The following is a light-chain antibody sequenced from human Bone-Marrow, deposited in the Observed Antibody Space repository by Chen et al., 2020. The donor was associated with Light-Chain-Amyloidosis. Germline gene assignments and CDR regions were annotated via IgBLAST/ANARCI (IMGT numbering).Light chain of an antibody. CDR2: AVS. CDR3: SSFTSSSSYV. Sequence: QSALPHPASASGSPGQSITISCTGTSVDVGTYNYVSWYQQHPGKAPKVMIYAVSNRPSGVSHRFAGSKSGNTASLTISVLQAEDEADYYCSSFTSSSSYVFGPGTKVTVL. V-gene: IGLV2-14*01. CDR1: SVDVGTYNY. J-gene: IGLJ1*01.